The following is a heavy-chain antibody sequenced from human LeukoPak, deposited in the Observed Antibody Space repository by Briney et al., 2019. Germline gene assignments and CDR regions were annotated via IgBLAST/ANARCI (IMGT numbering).Heavy chain of an antibody. CDR3: ARVLGRYYDSSGHRGGWFDP. CDR2: INPNSGGT. CDR1: GYTFTDYY. Sequence: ASVKVSCKASGYTFTDYYMHWVRQAPGQGLEWMGWINPNSGGTNYAQKFQGRVTMTRDTSISTAYMELSRLRSDDTAVYYCARVLGRYYDSSGHRGGWFDPWGQGTLVTVSS. D-gene: IGHD3-22*01. J-gene: IGHJ5*02. V-gene: IGHV1-2*02.